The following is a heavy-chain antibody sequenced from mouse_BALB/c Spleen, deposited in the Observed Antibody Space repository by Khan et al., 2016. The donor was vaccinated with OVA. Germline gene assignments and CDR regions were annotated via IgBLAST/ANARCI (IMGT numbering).Heavy chain of an antibody. CDR3: ARTARIKY. CDR1: GYSITSGYS. J-gene: IGHJ2*01. CDR2: ITHTGGP. Sequence: VQLQESGPGLMKPSQSLSLTCTVTGYSITSGYSWNLLRQFPGNKLGWMGYITHTGGPNYTQSLKSRISITRDISKNQLYLQLNSVTTEDTATYYCARTARIKYWGQGTTLTVSS. V-gene: IGHV3-1*02. D-gene: IGHD1-2*01.